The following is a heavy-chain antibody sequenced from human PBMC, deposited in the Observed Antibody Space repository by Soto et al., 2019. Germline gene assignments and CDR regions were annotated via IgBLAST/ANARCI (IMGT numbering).Heavy chain of an antibody. CDR1: GYTFTSYG. J-gene: IGHJ1*01. CDR2: ISAYNGNT. V-gene: IGHV1-18*01. Sequence: ASVKVSCKASGYTFTSYGISWVRQAPGQGLEWMGWISAYNGNTNYAQKLQGRVTMTTDTSTSTAYMELRSLRSDDTAVYYCARDKYCSGGSCYQDLLQSEYFQHWGQGTLVTVSS. D-gene: IGHD2-15*01. CDR3: ARDKYCSGGSCYQDLLQSEYFQH.